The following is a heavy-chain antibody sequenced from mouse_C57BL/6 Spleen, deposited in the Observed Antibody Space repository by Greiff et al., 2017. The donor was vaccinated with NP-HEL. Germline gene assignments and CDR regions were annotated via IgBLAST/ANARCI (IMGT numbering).Heavy chain of an antibody. CDR3: TRGSNYDWYFDV. CDR1: GFTFSSYA. D-gene: IGHD2-5*01. J-gene: IGHJ1*03. CDR2: ISSGGDYI. V-gene: IGHV5-9-1*02. Sequence: EVMLVESGEGLVKPGGSLKLSCAASGFTFSSYAMSWVRQTPEKRLEWVAYISSGGDYIYYADTVKGRFTFSRDNARNTLYLQMSSLKSEDTAMYYCTRGSNYDWYFDVWGTGTTVTVSS.